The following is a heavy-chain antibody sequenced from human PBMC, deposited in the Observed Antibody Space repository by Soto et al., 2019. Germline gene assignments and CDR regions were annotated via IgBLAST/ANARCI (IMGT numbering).Heavy chain of an antibody. D-gene: IGHD3-22*01. CDR2: ISSSSSTI. CDR3: ARESGSLNWLDP. CDR1: GYTFNIYS. Sequence: GGSMKLSCAASGYTFNIYSMNVVRQATGKGLEWVSYISSSSSTIYYADSVKGRFTISRDNAKNSLYLQMNSLRDEDTAVYYCARESGSLNWLDPWGQGTLVTVSS. V-gene: IGHV3-48*02. J-gene: IGHJ5*02.